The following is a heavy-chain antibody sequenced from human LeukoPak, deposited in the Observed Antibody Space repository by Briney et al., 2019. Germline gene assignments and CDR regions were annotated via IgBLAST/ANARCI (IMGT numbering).Heavy chain of an antibody. J-gene: IGHJ6*03. CDR2: IKQDGSEK. CDR3: ARTTRSYYMDV. CDR1: GFTFSRYW. D-gene: IGHD1-14*01. V-gene: IGHV3-7*03. Sequence: PGGSLRLSCAASGFTFSRYWMSWVRQAPGKGLEWVANIKQDGSEKDYVDSVKGRFTISRDNAKNSLYLQMNSLTAEDTAVYYCARTTRSYYMDVWGKGTTVTVSS.